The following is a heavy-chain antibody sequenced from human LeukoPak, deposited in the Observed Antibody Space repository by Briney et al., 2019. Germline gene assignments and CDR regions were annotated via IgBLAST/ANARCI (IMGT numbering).Heavy chain of an antibody. V-gene: IGHV4-59*11. J-gene: IGHJ6*03. CDR2: IYYSGST. D-gene: IGHD5-24*01. CDR3: ARGWHGYNQYYYYMDV. CDR1: GGSISSHY. Sequence: LETLSLTCTVSGGSISSHYWSWIRQPPGKGLEWIGYIYYSGSTNYNPSLKSRVTISVDTSKNQFSLKLSSVTAADTAVYYCARGWHGYNQYYYYMDVWGKGTTVTVSS.